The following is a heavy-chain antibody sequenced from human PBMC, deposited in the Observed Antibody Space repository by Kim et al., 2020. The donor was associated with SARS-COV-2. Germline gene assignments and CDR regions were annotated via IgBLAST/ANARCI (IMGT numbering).Heavy chain of an antibody. CDR3: ARGSRKSDV. CDR1: GGSLSGYS. Sequence: SETLSLTCSVYGGSLSGYSWTWIRQTPGKGLEWIGEISDSGSTNYNPSLKSRVTMLVDASPSQLSLKLTAVTAADTGVYFCARGSRKSDVWGQGTTVTVSS. V-gene: IGHV4-34*01. J-gene: IGHJ6*02. CDR2: ISDSGST.